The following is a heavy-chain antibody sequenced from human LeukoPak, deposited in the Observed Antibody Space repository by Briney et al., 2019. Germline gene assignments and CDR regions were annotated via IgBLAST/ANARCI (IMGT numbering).Heavy chain of an antibody. CDR1: GYTFINYY. D-gene: IGHD1-26*01. Sequence: ASVMVSCKASGYTFINYYIHWVRQAPGQGLEWMGIINPSGGTTSYAQKFQDRVTMTRDMSTGTVYMELSSLRSEDTAVYYCARDNAVGATIKGAYWYFDLWGRGTPVTVSS. CDR2: INPSGGTT. CDR3: ARDNAVGATIKGAYWYFDL. V-gene: IGHV1-46*01. J-gene: IGHJ2*01.